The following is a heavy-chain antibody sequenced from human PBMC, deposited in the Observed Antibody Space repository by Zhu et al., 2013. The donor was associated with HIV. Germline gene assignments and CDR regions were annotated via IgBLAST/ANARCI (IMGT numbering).Heavy chain of an antibody. CDR1: GLLVDYNY. Sequence: EVQLVESGGGSVQPGGSLRLSCAASGLLVDYNYINWVRQAPGKGLEWVSSISGGGSNTYYADSVKGRFTISRDNSKNTLYLQMSSLRAEDAAVYYCAKVVTWTYFDYWGQGTLVTVSS. CDR2: ISGGGSNT. CDR3: AKVVTWTYFDY. V-gene: IGHV3-23*04. D-gene: IGHD3-16*01. J-gene: IGHJ4*02.